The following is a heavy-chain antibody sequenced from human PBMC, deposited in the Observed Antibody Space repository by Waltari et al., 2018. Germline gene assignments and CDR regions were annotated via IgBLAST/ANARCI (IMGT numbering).Heavy chain of an antibody. V-gene: IGHV3-43D*04. CDR2: ISWDGGST. Sequence: EVQLVESGGVVVQPGGSLRLSCAASGFTFDDYAMHWVRQTPGKGLEWVSLISWDGGSTYYADSVKGRFTISRDNSKNSLYLQMNSLRAEDTALYYCAKDTSWGPAGYMDVWGKGTTVTVSS. CDR1: GFTFDDYA. J-gene: IGHJ6*03. CDR3: AKDTSWGPAGYMDV. D-gene: IGHD2-2*01.